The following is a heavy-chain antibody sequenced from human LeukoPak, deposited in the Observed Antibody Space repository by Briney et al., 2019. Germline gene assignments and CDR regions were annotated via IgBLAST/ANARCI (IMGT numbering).Heavy chain of an antibody. D-gene: IGHD3-10*01. J-gene: IGHJ6*03. Sequence: SETLSLTCTVSGGSISSYYWSWIRQPAGKGLEWIGRIYTSGSTNYNPSLKSRVTISVDTSKNQFSLKLSSVTAADTAVYYCARDKMVRGINYYYYMDVWGKGTTVTISS. CDR2: IYTSGST. CDR3: ARDKMVRGINYYYYMDV. V-gene: IGHV4-4*07. CDR1: GGSISSYY.